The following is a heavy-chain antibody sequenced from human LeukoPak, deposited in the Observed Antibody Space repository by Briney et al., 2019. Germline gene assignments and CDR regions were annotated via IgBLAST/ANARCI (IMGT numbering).Heavy chain of an antibody. V-gene: IGHV4-59*01. CDR3: ARAYYGSGDRGGYYFDY. D-gene: IGHD3-10*01. J-gene: IGHJ4*02. CDR1: GGSISSYY. Sequence: SETLSLTCTVSGGSISSYYWSWIRQPPGKGLEYIGYLYYSGSTNYNPSLKSRATISGDTSKKQFSLKLSSVTAADTAVYYCARAYYGSGDRGGYYFDYWGQGTLVTVSS. CDR2: LYYSGST.